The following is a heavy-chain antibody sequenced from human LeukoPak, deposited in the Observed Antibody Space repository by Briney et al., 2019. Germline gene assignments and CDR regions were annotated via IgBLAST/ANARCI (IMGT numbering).Heavy chain of an antibody. CDR2: ISGSGGST. D-gene: IGHD6-13*01. J-gene: IGHJ4*02. V-gene: IGHV3-23*01. Sequence: GGSLRLSCAASGSTFSSYAMSWVRQAPGKGLEWVSAISGSGGSTYYADSVKGRFTISRDNSKNTLYLQMNSLRAEDTAVYYCAKKESSSSWYDYFDYWGPGTLVTVSS. CDR1: GSTFSSYA. CDR3: AKKESSSSWYDYFDY.